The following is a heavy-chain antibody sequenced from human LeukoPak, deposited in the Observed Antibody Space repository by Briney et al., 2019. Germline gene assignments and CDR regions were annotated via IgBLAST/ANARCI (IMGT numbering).Heavy chain of an antibody. D-gene: IGHD5-18*01. J-gene: IGHJ5*02. V-gene: IGHV1-69*13. CDR3: ARDWVIQSNWFDP. Sequence: ASVKVSCKASGGTFSSYAISWVRQALGQGLEWMGGIIPIFGKANYAQKFQGRVTITADESTSRAYMELSSLRSEDTAVYYCARDWVIQSNWFDPWGQGTLVTVSS. CDR1: GGTFSSYA. CDR2: IIPIFGKA.